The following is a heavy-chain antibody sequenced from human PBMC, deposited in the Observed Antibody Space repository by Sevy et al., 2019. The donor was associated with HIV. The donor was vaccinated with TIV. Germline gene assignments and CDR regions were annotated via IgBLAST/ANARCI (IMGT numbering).Heavy chain of an antibody. CDR3: VRADPAQHFDS. J-gene: IGHJ4*02. CDR2: IDPSGGNA. V-gene: IGHV1-46*01. CDR1: GDTFTNNY. Sequence: ATVKVSCKASGDTFTNNYMHWVRQAPRQGLEWMGIIDPSGGNASYAQKFQGRVSMTRDTSTSTIYLDLSSLRSEDTAVYYCVRADPAQHFDSWGQGTLVTVSS.